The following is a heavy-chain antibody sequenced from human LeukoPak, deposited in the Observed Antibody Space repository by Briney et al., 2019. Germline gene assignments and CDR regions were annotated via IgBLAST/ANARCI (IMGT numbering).Heavy chain of an antibody. Sequence: KPSETLSLTCTVSGGSISSYYWSWMRQPPGKGLEWIGYVFYSGSTNYNPSLKSRVTISVDTSKNQFSLKVNSVTVADTAVYYCARHNDRETPRDYWGQGTLVTVSS. V-gene: IGHV4-59*08. J-gene: IGHJ4*02. D-gene: IGHD5-24*01. CDR3: ARHNDRETPRDY. CDR1: GGSISSYY. CDR2: VFYSGST.